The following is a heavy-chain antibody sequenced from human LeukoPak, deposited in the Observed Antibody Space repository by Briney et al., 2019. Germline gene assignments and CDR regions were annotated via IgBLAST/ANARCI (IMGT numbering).Heavy chain of an antibody. Sequence: PSQTLSLTCTVSGGSISSGDYYWSWIRQPPGKGLEWIGYIYYSGSTYYNPSLKSRVTISVDTSKNQFSLKLSSVTAADTAVYYCARDFDSPLAFDIWGQGTMVTVSS. CDR3: ARDFDSPLAFDI. D-gene: IGHD3-9*01. V-gene: IGHV4-30-4*08. J-gene: IGHJ3*02. CDR1: GGSISSGDYY. CDR2: IYYSGST.